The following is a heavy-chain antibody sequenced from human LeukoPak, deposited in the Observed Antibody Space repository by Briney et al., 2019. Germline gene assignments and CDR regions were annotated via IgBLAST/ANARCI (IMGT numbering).Heavy chain of an antibody. V-gene: IGHV4-39*07. J-gene: IGHJ4*02. CDR3: ARGGAAAGNPDFDY. Sequence: PSETLSLTCTVSGGSISSSSYYWGWIRQPPGKGLEWIGEINHSGSTNYNPSLKSRVTISVDTSKNQFSLKLSSVTAADTAVYYCARGGAAAGNPDFDYWGQGTLVTVSS. CDR2: INHSGST. CDR1: GGSISSSSYY. D-gene: IGHD6-13*01.